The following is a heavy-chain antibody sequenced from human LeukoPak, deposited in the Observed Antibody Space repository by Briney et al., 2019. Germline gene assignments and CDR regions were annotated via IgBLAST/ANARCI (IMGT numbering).Heavy chain of an antibody. Sequence: SEALSLNSAVYGGSVSGYYWSWIRQPPGKGLEWIGEINHSGSTNYNPSLKSRVTISVDTSKNQFSLKLSSVTAADTAVYYCARHRRFLAVAGLYYYYYMDVWGKGTTVTISS. D-gene: IGHD6-19*01. J-gene: IGHJ6*03. CDR1: GGSVSGYY. CDR2: INHSGST. CDR3: ARHRRFLAVAGLYYYYYMDV. V-gene: IGHV4-34*01.